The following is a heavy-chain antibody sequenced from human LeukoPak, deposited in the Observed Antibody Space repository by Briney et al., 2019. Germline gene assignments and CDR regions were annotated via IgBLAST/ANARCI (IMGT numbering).Heavy chain of an antibody. V-gene: IGHV1-69*02. CDR3: ARGTYYDSSGYYIAY. D-gene: IGHD3-22*01. CDR2: IIPILGIA. J-gene: IGHJ4*02. Sequence: SVKVSCKASGGTFSSYTISWVRQAPGHGLEWMGRIIPILGIANYAQKFQGRVTITADKSTSTAYMELSSLRSEDTAVYYCARGTYYDSSGYYIAYWGQGTLVTVSS. CDR1: GGTFSSYT.